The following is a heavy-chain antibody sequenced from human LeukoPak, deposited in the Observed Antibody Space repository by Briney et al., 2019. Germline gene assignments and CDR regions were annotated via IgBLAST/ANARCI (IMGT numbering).Heavy chain of an antibody. V-gene: IGHV3-20*01. CDR3: ARESGRDGYNSGGDAFDI. CDR1: GFTFDDYG. Sequence: PGGSLRLSCAASGFTFDDYGMSWVRQAPGKGLEWVSGINWNGGSTGYADSVKGRFTISRDNAKNSLYLQMNSLRAEDTALYHCARESGRDGYNSGGDAFDIWGQGTMVTVSS. CDR2: INWNGGST. J-gene: IGHJ3*02. D-gene: IGHD5-24*01.